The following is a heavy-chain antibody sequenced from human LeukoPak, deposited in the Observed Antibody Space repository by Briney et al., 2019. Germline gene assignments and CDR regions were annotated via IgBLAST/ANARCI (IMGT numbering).Heavy chain of an antibody. CDR3: AKASVGHCSGAFCYPFYS. J-gene: IGHJ4*02. D-gene: IGHD2-15*01. CDR2: ISGDNPGT. Sequence: GGSLTLSCAASGFTFSTYAVSWVRQTPGKGLEWVAAISGDNPGTYHATSVRGRFSISRDNSMNTLHLQMNGLKAEDAAIYYCAKASVGHCSGAFCYPFYSSGQGTLVTVSS. CDR1: GFTFSTYA. V-gene: IGHV3-23*01.